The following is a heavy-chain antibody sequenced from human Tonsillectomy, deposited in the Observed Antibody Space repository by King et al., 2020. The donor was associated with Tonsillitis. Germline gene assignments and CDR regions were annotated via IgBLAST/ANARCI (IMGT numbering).Heavy chain of an antibody. CDR1: GYTFSDYC. CDR3: ARDHYDWGTKAPIDY. CDR2: INPKSGGT. V-gene: IGHV1-2*02. D-gene: IGHD3-16*01. J-gene: IGHJ4*02. Sequence: HVQLVESGAEVKKPGASVKVSCKTSGYTFSDYCMHWVRQAPGQGLEWMGWINPKSGGTNYAQKFQGRVTMTRDTSISTAYMELSRLRSDDTAVYYCARDHYDWGTKAPIDYWGQGTLVTVSS.